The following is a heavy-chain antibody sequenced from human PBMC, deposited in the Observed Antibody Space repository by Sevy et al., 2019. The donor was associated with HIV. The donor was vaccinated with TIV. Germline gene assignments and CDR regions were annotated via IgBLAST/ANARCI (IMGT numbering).Heavy chain of an antibody. CDR3: ARDTTTSEKGPIDY. J-gene: IGHJ4*02. Sequence: ASVKVSCKTSGYTFTDYYIHWVRQAPGHGLEWLGWINPNGGGVHYAQKFQGRVTMTRDTSIRTVHIELSRLRSDETALYYCARDTTTSEKGPIDYWGRGTLVTVSS. D-gene: IGHD1-1*01. CDR2: INPNGGGV. V-gene: IGHV1-2*02. CDR1: GYTFTDYY.